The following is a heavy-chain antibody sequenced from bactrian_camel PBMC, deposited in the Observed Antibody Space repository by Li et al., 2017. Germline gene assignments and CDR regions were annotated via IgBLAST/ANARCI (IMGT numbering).Heavy chain of an antibody. D-gene: IGHD6*01. Sequence: HVQLVESGGGSVQTGGSLTLSCTIFGDIGRQYCLGWFRRVPGGQREGVAAIAKDDYTHTYASSVEGRFTLSKDNSKNTLYLQMDSLKPEDTATYYCAAVPSYGGNRCDTVLSEFNYLGQGTQVTVS. CDR2: IAKDDYT. CDR1: GDIGRQYC. CDR3: AAVPSYGGNRCDTVLSEFNY. V-gene: IGHV3S53*01. J-gene: IGHJ4*01.